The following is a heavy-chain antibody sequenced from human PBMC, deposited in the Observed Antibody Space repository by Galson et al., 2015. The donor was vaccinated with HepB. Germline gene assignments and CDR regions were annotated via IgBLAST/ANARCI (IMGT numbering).Heavy chain of an antibody. CDR3: AKDLRATGCMDV. Sequence: SLRLSCADSGFTFSTLDLNWVRQAPGKGLEWVATINIGGSTFYADSVKGRFTIFRDNSKSTMYLQMNSLRAEDTAVYYCAKDLRATGCMDVRGQGTTVTVSS. D-gene: IGHD1-14*01. V-gene: IGHV3-23*01. J-gene: IGHJ6*02. CDR2: INIGGST. CDR1: GFTFSTLD.